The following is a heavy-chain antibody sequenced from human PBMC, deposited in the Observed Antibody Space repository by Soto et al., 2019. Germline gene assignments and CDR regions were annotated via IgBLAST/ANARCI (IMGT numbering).Heavy chain of an antibody. V-gene: IGHV1-18*01. CDR3: ARDPLVVVVAAIYYYGMDV. Sequence: QVQLVQSGAEVKKPGASVKVSCKASGYTFTSYGISWVRQAPGQGLEWMGWISAYNGNTNYAQKLQGRVTMTTDTSTSTAYMELRSLRSDDTAVYYCARDPLVVVVAAIYYYGMDVWGQGTTVTVSS. CDR2: ISAYNGNT. J-gene: IGHJ6*02. CDR1: GYTFTSYG. D-gene: IGHD2-15*01.